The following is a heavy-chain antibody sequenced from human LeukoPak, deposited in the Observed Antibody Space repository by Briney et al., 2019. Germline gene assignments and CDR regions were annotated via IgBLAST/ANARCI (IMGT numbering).Heavy chain of an antibody. Sequence: SQTLSLTCAISGDSVSSNSAAWNWIRQSPSRGLEWLGRTYYRSKWYNDYAVSVKSRITINPDTSKNQFSLQLNSVTPEDTAVYYCARGVGSAVNYYYGMDVRGQGTTVTVSS. J-gene: IGHJ6*02. CDR3: ARGVGSAVNYYYGMDV. CDR2: TYYRSKWYN. V-gene: IGHV6-1*01. D-gene: IGHD6-25*01. CDR1: GDSVSSNSAA.